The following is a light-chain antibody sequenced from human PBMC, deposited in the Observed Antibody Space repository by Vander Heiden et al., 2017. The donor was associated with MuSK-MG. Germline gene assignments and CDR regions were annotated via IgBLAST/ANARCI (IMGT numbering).Light chain of an antibody. J-gene: IGLJ2*01. CDR3: QVWDSSRIGV. Sequence: SYVLTQLPSVSVAPGQTATITCGRNNIGNKSVHWYQQKPGQAPVLVVYDDSDRPSGIPERFSGSNSGNTATLTVSRLEAEDEADYYCQVWDSSRIGVFGGGTKLTVL. CDR2: DDS. CDR1: NIGNKS. V-gene: IGLV3-21*02.